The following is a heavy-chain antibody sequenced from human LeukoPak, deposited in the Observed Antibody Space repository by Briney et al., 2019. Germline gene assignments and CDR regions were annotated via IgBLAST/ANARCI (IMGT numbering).Heavy chain of an antibody. CDR2: IIPIFGTA. CDR3: ARDLKYGSGTDY. Sequence: ASVKVSCKASGYTFTSYAISWVRQAPGQGLEWMGGIIPIFGTANYAQKFQGRVTITADKSTSTAYMELSSLRSEDTAVYYCARDLKYGSGTDYWGQGTLVTVSS. V-gene: IGHV1-69*06. CDR1: GYTFTSYA. J-gene: IGHJ4*02. D-gene: IGHD3-10*01.